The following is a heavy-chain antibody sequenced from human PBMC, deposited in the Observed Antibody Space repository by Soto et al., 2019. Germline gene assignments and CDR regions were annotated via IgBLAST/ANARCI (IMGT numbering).Heavy chain of an antibody. V-gene: IGHV1-18*01. CDR1: GYTFTSYG. CDR3: ARDAPAHYFSPDDAFDI. J-gene: IGHJ3*02. CDR2: ISAYNGNT. Sequence: KGPQASVKVSCKASGYTFTSYGISWVRQAPGQGLEWMGWISAYNGNTNYAQKLQGRVTMTTDTSTSTAYMELRSLRSDDTAVYYCARDAPAHYFSPDDAFDIWGQGTMVTVS. D-gene: IGHD1-26*01.